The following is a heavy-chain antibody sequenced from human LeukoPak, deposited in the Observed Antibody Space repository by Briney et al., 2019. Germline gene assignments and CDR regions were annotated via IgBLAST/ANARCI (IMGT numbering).Heavy chain of an antibody. CDR2: IYYSGST. CDR1: GGSISSSSYY. D-gene: IGHD1/OR15-1a*01. CDR3: ARKNKLRVLDAFDI. Sequence: SETLSLTCTVSGGSISSSSYYWGWIRQPPGKGLEWIGSIYYSGSTYYNPSLKSRVTISVDTSKNQFSLKLSSVTAADTAVYYCARKNKLRVLDAFDIWGQGTMVTVSS. V-gene: IGHV4-39*07. J-gene: IGHJ3*02.